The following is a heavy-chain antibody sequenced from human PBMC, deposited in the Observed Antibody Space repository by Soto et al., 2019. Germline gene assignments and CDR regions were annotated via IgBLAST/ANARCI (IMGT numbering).Heavy chain of an antibody. J-gene: IGHJ6*02. V-gene: IGHV4-31*03. CDR3: ARHLTYCSAGSCYSDFPYYGMDV. CDR2: ISYSGTT. Sequence: SETLSLTCTVSGDSISSGGYYWSWIRQHPGKGLEWIGYISYSGTTYYNPSLKSRATISVDTSKNQFSLKLSSVTAADTAVYYCARHLTYCSAGSCYSDFPYYGMDVTGQGTMVTVSS. CDR1: GDSISSGGYY. D-gene: IGHD2-15*01.